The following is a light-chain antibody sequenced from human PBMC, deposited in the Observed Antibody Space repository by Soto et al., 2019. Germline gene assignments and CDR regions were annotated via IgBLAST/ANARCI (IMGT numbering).Light chain of an antibody. CDR2: EDN. CDR3: QYYDSSNVV. J-gene: IGLJ2*01. Sequence: NFMLTQPHSVSESPGKTVTISCTRSSGSIASNYVQWYQQRPGSAPTTVIYEDNQRPSGVPDRFSGSIDSSSNSASLTISGVKNEDEADYHCQYYDSSNVVFGGGTKLTVL. CDR1: SGSIASNY. V-gene: IGLV6-57*04.